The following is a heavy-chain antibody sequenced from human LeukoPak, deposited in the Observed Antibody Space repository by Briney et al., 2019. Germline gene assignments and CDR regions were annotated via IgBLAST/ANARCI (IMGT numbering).Heavy chain of an antibody. CDR1: GFTFSSYS. CDR2: IKPDGSDK. J-gene: IGHJ5*02. Sequence: GGSLRLSCAASGFTFSSYSMNWVRQAPGKGLEWVANIKPDGSDKYYVDSVKGRFTISRDNAKNSVYLQINSLRAEDTAVYYCARLLAWGQGTLVTVSS. V-gene: IGHV3-7*02. CDR3: ARLLA. D-gene: IGHD2/OR15-2a*01.